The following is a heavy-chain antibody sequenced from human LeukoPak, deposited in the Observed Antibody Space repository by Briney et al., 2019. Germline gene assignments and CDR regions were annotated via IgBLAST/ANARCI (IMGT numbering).Heavy chain of an antibody. CDR1: GYTFTGYY. Sequence: ASVKVSCKASGYTFTGYYMHWVRQAPGQGLEWMGWINPNSGGTNYAQKFRGRVTMTRDTSISTAYMELSRLRSDGTAVYYCARPTTPVAAAGRLDAFDIWGQGTMVTVSS. D-gene: IGHD6-13*01. CDR2: INPNSGGT. V-gene: IGHV1-2*02. CDR3: ARPTTPVAAAGRLDAFDI. J-gene: IGHJ3*02.